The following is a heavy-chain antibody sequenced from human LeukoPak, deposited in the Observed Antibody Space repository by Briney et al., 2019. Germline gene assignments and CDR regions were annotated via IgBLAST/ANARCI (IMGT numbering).Heavy chain of an antibody. V-gene: IGHV3-11*01. CDR3: ARDVVRGPNYYGMDV. J-gene: IGHJ6*02. Sequence: PGGSLKLSCAASGFTFSDYYMSWIRQAPGKGLEWVSYISSSGSTIYYADSVKGRFTISRDNAKNSLYLQMNSLRAEDTAVYYCARDVVRGPNYYGMDVWGQGTTVTVSS. CDR2: ISSSGSTI. D-gene: IGHD3-10*01. CDR1: GFTFSDYY.